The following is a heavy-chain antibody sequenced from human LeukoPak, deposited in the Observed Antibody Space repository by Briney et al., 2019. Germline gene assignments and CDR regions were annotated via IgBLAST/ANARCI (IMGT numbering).Heavy chain of an antibody. V-gene: IGHV1-46*01. J-gene: IGHJ4*02. CDR3: ARVGSTGYFDY. CDR2: INPSGGST. Sequence: ASVKVSCKASGYTFTSYYMHWVRQASGQGLEWMGIINPSGGSTSYAQKFQGRVTMTRDTSTSTVYMELSSLRSEDTAVYYCARVGSTGYFDYWGQGTLVTVSS. CDR1: GYTFTSYY.